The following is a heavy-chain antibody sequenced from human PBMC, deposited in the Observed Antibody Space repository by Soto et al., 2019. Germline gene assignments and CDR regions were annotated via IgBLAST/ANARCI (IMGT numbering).Heavy chain of an antibody. CDR2: INPNSGGT. J-gene: IGHJ4*02. V-gene: IGHV1-2*02. CDR1: VYTFTGYY. CDR3: ARVYGYSYGYGDY. D-gene: IGHD5-18*01. Sequence: ASVNVSCKSSVYTFTGYYMHWVRQAPGQGLEWMGWINPNSGGTNYAQKFQGRVTMTRATSISKAYMELSRLRSDAMDVYYCARVYGYSYGYGDYWGQGTLVTVSS.